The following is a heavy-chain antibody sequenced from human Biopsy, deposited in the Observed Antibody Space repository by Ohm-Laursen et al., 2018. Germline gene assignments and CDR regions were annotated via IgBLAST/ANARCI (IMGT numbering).Heavy chain of an antibody. Sequence: GTLSLTCTVSGGSIISYYWNWIRQPAGKGLEWIGRIYSSGGTKYNPSLKSRVTMSVDTSKEQLSLRLKSVTAADTAMYYCASVVLGPTNDAFDLWGQGTMVVVSS. CDR3: ASVVLGPTNDAFDL. CDR1: GGSIISYY. V-gene: IGHV4-4*07. CDR2: IYSSGGT. D-gene: IGHD3-22*01. J-gene: IGHJ3*01.